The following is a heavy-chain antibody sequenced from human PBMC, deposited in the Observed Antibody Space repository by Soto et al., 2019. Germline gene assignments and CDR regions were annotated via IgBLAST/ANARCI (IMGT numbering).Heavy chain of an antibody. Sequence: GGSLRLSFAASGFTVSNYAMSWVRQAPGKGLEWISTISGSGGSTYYADSVKGRFTISRDNSKNTVFVQMNSLRVEDTALYYCAKDLMAAGTPNNWGQGTLVTVSS. D-gene: IGHD6-13*01. CDR1: GFTVSNYA. CDR2: ISGSGGST. J-gene: IGHJ4*02. CDR3: AKDLMAAGTPNN. V-gene: IGHV3-23*01.